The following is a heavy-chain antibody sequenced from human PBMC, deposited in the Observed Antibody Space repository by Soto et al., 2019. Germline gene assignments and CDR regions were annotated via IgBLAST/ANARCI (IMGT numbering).Heavy chain of an antibody. D-gene: IGHD3-22*01. CDR2: ISYDGSNK. V-gene: IGHV3-30*03. CDR3: ARDLGSRDYYNSFNF. Sequence: GSLRLSCAASGFTFSSYGMHWVRQAPGKGLGWVAVISYDGSNKYYADSVKGRFTISRDNSKNTLYLQMNSLRAEDTAVYYCARDLGSRDYYNSFNFWGQGTLVTVSS. J-gene: IGHJ4*02. CDR1: GFTFSSYG.